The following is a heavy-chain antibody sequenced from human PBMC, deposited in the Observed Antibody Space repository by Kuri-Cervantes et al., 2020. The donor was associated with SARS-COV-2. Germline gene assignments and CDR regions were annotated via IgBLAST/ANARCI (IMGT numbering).Heavy chain of an antibody. D-gene: IGHD2-2*01. CDR1: GFDFRIDW. Sequence: GGSLRLSCGGSGFDFRIDWLHWIRQAPGKGLVWVARVDGDGIDTTYADSVKGRFTISRDNAKNTVYLQMHSLRVEDTAMYYCARVNAANSHVVDYWGQGTLVTVSS. CDR3: ARVNAANSHVVDY. J-gene: IGHJ4*02. V-gene: IGHV3-74*01. CDR2: VDGDGIDT.